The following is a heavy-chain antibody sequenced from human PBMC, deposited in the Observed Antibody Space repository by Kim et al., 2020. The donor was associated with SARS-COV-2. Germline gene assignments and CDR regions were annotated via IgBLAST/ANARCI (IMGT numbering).Heavy chain of an antibody. Sequence: SETLSLTCAVYGGSFSGYYWSWIRQPPGKGLEWIGEINHSGSTNYNPSLKSRVTISVDTSKNQFSLKLSSVTAADTAVYYCARGLMGPVYIVVVIAQRGLAFDIWGQGTMVTVSS. CDR2: INHSGST. V-gene: IGHV4-34*01. D-gene: IGHD2-21*01. CDR1: GGSFSGYY. J-gene: IGHJ3*02. CDR3: ARGLMGPVYIVVVIAQRGLAFDI.